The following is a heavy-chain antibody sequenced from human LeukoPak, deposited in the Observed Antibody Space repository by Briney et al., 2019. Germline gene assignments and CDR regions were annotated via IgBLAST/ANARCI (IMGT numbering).Heavy chain of an antibody. Sequence: GGSLRLSCAASGFTLSSYGMHWVRQAPGKGLEWVAVISYDGSNKYYADSVKGRFTISRDNSKNTLYLQMNSLRAEDTAVYYCAKGLNWNHDAFDIWGQGTMVTVSS. CDR1: GFTLSSYG. D-gene: IGHD1-14*01. V-gene: IGHV3-30*18. CDR3: AKGLNWNHDAFDI. CDR2: ISYDGSNK. J-gene: IGHJ3*02.